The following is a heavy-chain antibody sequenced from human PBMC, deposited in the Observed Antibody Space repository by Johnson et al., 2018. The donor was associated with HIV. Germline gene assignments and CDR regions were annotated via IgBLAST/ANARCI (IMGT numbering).Heavy chain of an antibody. CDR1: GFTFNNAW. V-gene: IGHV3-23*04. CDR2: ISGSGGST. J-gene: IGHJ3*02. CDR3: ARGSRYTHDNDDVYLLHAFDI. D-gene: IGHD3-16*01. Sequence: EVQLVESGGGLVQPGGSLRLSCAASGFTFNNAWMSWVRQGPGKGLEWVAAISGSGGSTYYADSVKGRFTISRDNSRNTLYLQMKSLRAEDTAVYYCARGSRYTHDNDDVYLLHAFDIWGQGTVVTVSS.